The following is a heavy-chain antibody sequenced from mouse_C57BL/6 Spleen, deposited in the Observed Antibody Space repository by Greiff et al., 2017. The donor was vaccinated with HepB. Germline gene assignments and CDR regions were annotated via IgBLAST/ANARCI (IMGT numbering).Heavy chain of an antibody. CDR1: GFTFSSYG. J-gene: IGHJ2*01. CDR2: ISSGGSYT. D-gene: IGHD1-1*01. Sequence: EVQLVESGGDLVKPGGSLKLSCAASGFTFSSYGMSWVRQTPDKRLEWVATISSGGSYTYYPDSVKGRFTISRDNAKNTLYLQMSSLKSEDTAMYYCALITTVVAHFDYWGQGTTLTVSS. CDR3: ALITTVVAHFDY. V-gene: IGHV5-6*01.